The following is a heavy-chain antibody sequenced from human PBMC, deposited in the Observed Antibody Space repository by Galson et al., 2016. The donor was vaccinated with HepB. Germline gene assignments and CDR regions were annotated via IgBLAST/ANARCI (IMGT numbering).Heavy chain of an antibody. D-gene: IGHD3-10*01. Sequence: QVQLQESGPGLVKPSETLSLTCTVSGGSISSYCWTWIRQPPGKGLEWIGYIYYSGSTNYNPSLKSRVTISVDTSKNQFSLKLSSVTAADTAVYYCARITMLRGPGNWFDPWGQGTLVTVSS. V-gene: IGHV4-59*01. CDR2: IYYSGST. CDR1: GGSISSYC. J-gene: IGHJ5*02. CDR3: ARITMLRGPGNWFDP.